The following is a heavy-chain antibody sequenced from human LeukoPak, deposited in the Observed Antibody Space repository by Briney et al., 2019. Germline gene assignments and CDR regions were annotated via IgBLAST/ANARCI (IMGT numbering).Heavy chain of an antibody. CDR2: INPNSGGT. CDR1: GYTLTELS. Sequence: ASVKVSCKVSGYTLTELSMHWVRQAPGQGLEWMGWINPNSGGTNYAQKFQGRVTMTRDTSISTAYMELSRLRSDDTAVYYCARSPYYDSSGYYAYSNWFDPWGQGTLVTVSS. V-gene: IGHV1-2*02. D-gene: IGHD3-22*01. J-gene: IGHJ5*02. CDR3: ARSPYYDSSGYYAYSNWFDP.